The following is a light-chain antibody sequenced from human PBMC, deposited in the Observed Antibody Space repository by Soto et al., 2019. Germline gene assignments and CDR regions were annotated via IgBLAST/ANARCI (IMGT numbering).Light chain of an antibody. V-gene: IGKV1-5*01. CDR1: QSISSW. Sequence: DIEMTESPSTLSSWVGDIVIITCRASQSISSWLAWYQQKPGKVPNLLIYDASNLESGVPSRFSGSGSGTEFTLTISSLQPDDFATYYCQQYQSYWTFGQGTKVDIK. CDR3: QQYQSYWT. J-gene: IGKJ1*01. CDR2: DAS.